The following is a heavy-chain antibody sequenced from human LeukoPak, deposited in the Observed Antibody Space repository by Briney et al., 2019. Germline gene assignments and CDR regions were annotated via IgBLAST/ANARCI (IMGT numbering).Heavy chain of an antibody. D-gene: IGHD6-19*01. V-gene: IGHV3-43*02. CDR3: AKDIWAVAGYYFDY. Sequence: GGSLRLSCAASGFTFDDYALHWVRQAPGKGLEWVSLISGDGGSTYYADSMKGRFTIPRDNSKNSLYLLMNSLRTEDTALYYCAKDIWAVAGYYFDYWGQGTLVTVSS. CDR2: ISGDGGST. J-gene: IGHJ4*02. CDR1: GFTFDDYA.